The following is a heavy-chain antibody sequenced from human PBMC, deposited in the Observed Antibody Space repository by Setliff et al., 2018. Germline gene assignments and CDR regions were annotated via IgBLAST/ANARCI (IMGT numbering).Heavy chain of an antibody. CDR3: ARDARDFWSGYSSHEGFDP. V-gene: IGHV1-46*01. D-gene: IGHD3-3*01. CDR1: GYTFTSYY. CDR2: INPSGGST. J-gene: IGHJ5*02. Sequence: AASVKVSCKASGYTFTSYYMHWVRQAPGQGLEWMGIINPSGGSTSYAQKFQGRVTMTRDTSTSTVYMELSSLRSEDTAVYYCARDARDFWSGYSSHEGFDPWGQGTLVTVSS.